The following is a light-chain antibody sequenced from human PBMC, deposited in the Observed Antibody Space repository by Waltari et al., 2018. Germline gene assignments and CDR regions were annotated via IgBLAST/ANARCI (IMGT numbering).Light chain of an antibody. V-gene: IGLV3-9*01. CDR1: KIGVRN. CDR2: GDS. Sequence: SYDLTQPLSVSVALGQTATITCDGDKIGVRNVHWYQQRPGQAPVLVTDGDSTRPSVIPERLSGSNAGHTATLTISRAQAGDEADYFCQVWDSDTAHVIFGGGTKLTV. CDR3: QVWDSDTAHVI. J-gene: IGLJ2*01.